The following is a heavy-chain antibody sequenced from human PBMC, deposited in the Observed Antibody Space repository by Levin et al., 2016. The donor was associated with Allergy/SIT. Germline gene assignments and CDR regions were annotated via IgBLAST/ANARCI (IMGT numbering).Heavy chain of an antibody. CDR2: IYYSGST. V-gene: IGHV4-39*02. CDR3: AKDAPGDILTGLIDY. J-gene: IGHJ4*02. D-gene: IGHD3-9*01. Sequence: PGKGLEWIGSIYYSGSTYYNPSLKSRVTISVDTSKNQFSLKLSSVTAADTAVYYCAKDAPGDILTGLIDYWGQGTLVTVSS.